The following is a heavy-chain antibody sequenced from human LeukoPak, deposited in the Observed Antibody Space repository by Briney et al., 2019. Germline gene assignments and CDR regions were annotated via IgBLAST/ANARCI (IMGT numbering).Heavy chain of an antibody. V-gene: IGHV4-59*01. CDR1: GGSISSYY. J-gene: IGHJ3*02. Sequence: SETLSLTCTVSGGSISSYYWSWIRQPPGKGLEWIGYIYYSGSTNYNPSLKSRVTISVDTSKNQFSLKLSSVTAADAAVYYCARDWAKAGTGAFDIWGQGTMVTVSS. D-gene: IGHD6-13*01. CDR2: IYYSGST. CDR3: ARDWAKAGTGAFDI.